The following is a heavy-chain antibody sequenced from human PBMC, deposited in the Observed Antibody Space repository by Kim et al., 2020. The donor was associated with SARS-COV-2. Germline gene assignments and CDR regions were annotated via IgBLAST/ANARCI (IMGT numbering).Heavy chain of an antibody. J-gene: IGHJ5*02. D-gene: IGHD2-2*01. CDR2: ISSSGSTI. Sequence: GGSLRLSCAASGFTFSSYEMNWVRQAPGKGLEWVSYISSSGSTIYYADSVKGRFTISRDNAKNSLYLQMNSLRAEDTAVYYCARDFEGYCSSTRCSPGWFDPWGQGTLVTVSS. V-gene: IGHV3-48*03. CDR1: GFTFSSYE. CDR3: ARDFEGYCSSTRCSPGWFDP.